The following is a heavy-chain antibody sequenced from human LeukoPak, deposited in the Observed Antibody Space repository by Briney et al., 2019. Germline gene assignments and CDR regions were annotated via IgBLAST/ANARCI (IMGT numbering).Heavy chain of an antibody. D-gene: IGHD3-3*01. CDR1: GFTFSNYW. V-gene: IGHV3-74*01. CDR2: IKSDGNIT. CDR3: GRSGDFWSGSGVAY. J-gene: IGHJ4*02. Sequence: GGSLRLSCAASGFTFSNYWMYWVRQAPGKGLVWVSQIKSDGNITNYAYSVKGRFTISRDNAKNTLFLQMNSLRAEDTAVYYCGRSGDFWSGSGVAYWGQGTLVTVSS.